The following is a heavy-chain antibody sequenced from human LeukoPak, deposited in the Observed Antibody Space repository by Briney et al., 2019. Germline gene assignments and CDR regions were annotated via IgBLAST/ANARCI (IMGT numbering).Heavy chain of an antibody. D-gene: IGHD2-2*01. CDR2: ISYDGSNK. Sequence: GGSLRLSCAASGFTFSSYAMHWVRQAPGKGLEWVAVISYDGSNKYYADSVKGRFTISRDNSKNTLYLQMNSLRAEDTAVYYCARDQGGGTNAEYFQHWGQGTLVTVSS. CDR3: ARDQGGGTNAEYFQH. J-gene: IGHJ1*01. V-gene: IGHV3-30-3*01. CDR1: GFTFSSYA.